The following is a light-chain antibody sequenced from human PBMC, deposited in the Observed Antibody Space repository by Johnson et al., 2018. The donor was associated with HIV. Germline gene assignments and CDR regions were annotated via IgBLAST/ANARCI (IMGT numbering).Light chain of an antibody. CDR3: GTWDSSLSAGYV. CDR1: SSNIGNNY. CDR2: END. J-gene: IGLJ1*01. Sequence: QSVLTQPPSVSAAPGQKVTISCSGGSSNIGNNYVSWYQQLPGTAPKLLIYENDKRPSGIPDRFSGSKSGTSATLGITGLQTGDEADYYCGTWDSSLSAGYVFGTVTKVPVL. V-gene: IGLV1-51*02.